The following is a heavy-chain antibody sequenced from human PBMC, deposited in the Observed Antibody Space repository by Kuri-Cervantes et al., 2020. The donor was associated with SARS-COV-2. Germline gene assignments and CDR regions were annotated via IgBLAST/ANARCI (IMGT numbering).Heavy chain of an antibody. Sequence: SVKVSCKASGRTFSNYAFSWVRQAPGQGLEWMGGIIPLFSTTNYAQKFQGRVTMTEDTSTDTAYMELSSLRSEDTAVYYCARDLHRADWGYGSGSYYNAKGSFQHWGQGTLVTVSS. V-gene: IGHV1-69*06. D-gene: IGHD3-10*01. CDR3: ARDLHRADWGYGSGSYYNAKGSFQH. J-gene: IGHJ1*01. CDR2: IIPLFSTT. CDR1: GRTFSNYA.